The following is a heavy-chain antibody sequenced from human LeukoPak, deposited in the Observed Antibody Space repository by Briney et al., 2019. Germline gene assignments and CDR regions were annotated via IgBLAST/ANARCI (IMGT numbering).Heavy chain of an antibody. CDR2: IYTSGST. CDR3: VRERYYGSGSYGYYYYMDV. V-gene: IGHV4-4*07. CDR1: GGSISSYY. D-gene: IGHD3-10*01. J-gene: IGHJ6*03. Sequence: SETLSLTCTVSGGSISSYYWSWIRQPAGKGLEWIGRIYTSGSTNYNPSLKSRVTMSVDTSKNQFPLKLSSVTAADTAVYYCVRERYYGSGSYGYYYYMDVWGKGTTVTISS.